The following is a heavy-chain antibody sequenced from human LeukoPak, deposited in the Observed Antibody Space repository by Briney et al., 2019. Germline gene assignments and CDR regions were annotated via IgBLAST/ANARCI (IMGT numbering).Heavy chain of an antibody. D-gene: IGHD6-13*01. CDR1: GGTFSSYA. Sequence: ASVKVSCKASGGTFSSYAISWVRQAPGQGLEWMGWINPNSGGTSSAQKFQGRVTMTRDTSISTAYMELTRLKSDDTAVYYCARGSSSWYDFDYWGQGTLVTVSS. J-gene: IGHJ4*02. CDR2: INPNSGGT. V-gene: IGHV1-2*02. CDR3: ARGSSSWYDFDY.